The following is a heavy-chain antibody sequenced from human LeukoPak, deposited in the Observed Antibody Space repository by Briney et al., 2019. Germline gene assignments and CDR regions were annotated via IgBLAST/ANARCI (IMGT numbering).Heavy chain of an antibody. D-gene: IGHD5-12*01. Sequence: GGSLRLSCAASGFTVGSNYMSWVRQAPGKGLEWVSAIYSGGSTYYANSVKGRFTISRDNSKNTLYLQMGSLRAEDMAVYYCARDGRPGLRSGYFDYWGQGTLVTVSS. CDR3: ARDGRPGLRSGYFDY. CDR1: GFTVGSNY. J-gene: IGHJ4*02. V-gene: IGHV3-66*01. CDR2: IYSGGST.